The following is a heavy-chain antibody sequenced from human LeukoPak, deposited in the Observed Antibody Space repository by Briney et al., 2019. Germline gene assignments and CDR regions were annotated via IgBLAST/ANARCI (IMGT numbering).Heavy chain of an antibody. CDR1: GGTFSSYA. D-gene: IGHD3-22*01. V-gene: IGHV1-69*04. CDR2: IIPILGIA. CDR3: ARGQDYYDSSGYYPLDC. J-gene: IGHJ4*02. Sequence: GASVKVSCKASGGTFSSYAISWVRQAPGQGLEWMGRIIPILGIANYAQKFQGRVTITADKSTSTAYMELSSLRSEDTAVYYCARGQDYYDSSGYYPLDCWGQVTLVTVSS.